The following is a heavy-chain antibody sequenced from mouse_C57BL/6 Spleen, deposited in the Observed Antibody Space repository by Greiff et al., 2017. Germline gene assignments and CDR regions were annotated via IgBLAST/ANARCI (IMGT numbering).Heavy chain of an antibody. J-gene: IGHJ4*01. CDR2: INPNNGGT. V-gene: IGHV1-26*01. CDR3: ARSGGDEAMDY. CDR1: GYTFTDYY. D-gene: IGHD2-13*01. Sequence: VQLQQSGPELVQPGASVKISCKASGYTFTDYYMNWVKQSHGQSLEWIGDINPNNGGTSYNQKFKGKATLTVDKSSSTAYMERLSLTSEDSAVYYWARSGGDEAMDYWGQGTSVTVSS.